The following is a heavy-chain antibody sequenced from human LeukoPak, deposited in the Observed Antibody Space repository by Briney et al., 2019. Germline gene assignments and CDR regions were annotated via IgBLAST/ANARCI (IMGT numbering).Heavy chain of an antibody. J-gene: IGHJ3*02. CDR1: GFTFSSYE. Sequence: GGSLRLSCAASGFTFSSYEMNWVRQAPGKGLEWVSYISSSGSTIYYADSVKGRFTISRDNAKNSLYLQMNSLRAEDTAVYYCARVPAGVIGMKDAFDIWGQGTMVTVSS. CDR3: ARVPAGVIGMKDAFDI. CDR2: ISSSGSTI. V-gene: IGHV3-48*03. D-gene: IGHD3-16*02.